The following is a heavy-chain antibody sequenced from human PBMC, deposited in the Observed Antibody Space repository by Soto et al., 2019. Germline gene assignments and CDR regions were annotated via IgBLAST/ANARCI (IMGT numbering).Heavy chain of an antibody. CDR3: ARLRDGYNYFDY. V-gene: IGHV1-69*13. J-gene: IGHJ4*02. CDR2: IIPIFGTA. D-gene: IGHD5-12*01. Sequence: ASVKVSCKASGGTFSSYAISWVRQAPGQGLEWMGGIIPIFGTANYAQKFQGRVTITADESTSTAYMELSSLRSEDTAVYYCARLRDGYNYFDYWGQGTLVTVSS. CDR1: GGTFSSYA.